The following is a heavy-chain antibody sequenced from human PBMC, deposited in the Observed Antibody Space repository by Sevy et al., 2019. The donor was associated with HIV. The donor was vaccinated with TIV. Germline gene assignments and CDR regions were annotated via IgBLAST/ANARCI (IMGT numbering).Heavy chain of an antibody. Sequence: GGSLRLSCGASGLTFADYGMHWVRQTPGKGLEWVAVIWYDGSNKYYVDSVKGRFTISRDNSKNMLYLQMNSLRAEDTAVYYCARGSLWFGEFDAFDIWGQGTMVTVSS. J-gene: IGHJ3*02. CDR1: GLTFADYG. CDR3: ARGSLWFGEFDAFDI. V-gene: IGHV3-33*01. CDR2: IWYDGSNK. D-gene: IGHD3-10*01.